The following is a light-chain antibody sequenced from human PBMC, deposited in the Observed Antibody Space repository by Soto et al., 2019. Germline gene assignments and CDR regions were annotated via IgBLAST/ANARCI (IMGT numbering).Light chain of an antibody. V-gene: IGKV3-20*01. CDR3: HQEGRSSSSIT. Sequence: ESVLTQSPGTLSLSPGDRATLSCRASQSVRSGNLAWYKQKPGQPPRLVIYDASTRATGIPDSFSGGGSGTDFTLTISRVEPEDFAVYYCHQEGRSSSSITFGPGTKVESK. CDR2: DAS. CDR1: QSVRSGN. J-gene: IGKJ3*01.